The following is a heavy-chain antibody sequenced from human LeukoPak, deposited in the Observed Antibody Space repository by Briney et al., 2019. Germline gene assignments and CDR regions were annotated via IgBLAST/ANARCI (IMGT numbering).Heavy chain of an antibody. CDR1: GGSFSGYY. J-gene: IGHJ5*02. CDR3: AREGARRNWFDP. Sequence: PSETLSLTCAVYGGSFSGYYWSWIRQPPGKGLEWIGYIYYSGSTNYNPSLKSRVTISVDTSKNQFSLKLSSVTAADTAVYYCAREGARRNWFDPWGQGTLVTVSS. D-gene: IGHD1-26*01. CDR2: IYYSGST. V-gene: IGHV4-59*01.